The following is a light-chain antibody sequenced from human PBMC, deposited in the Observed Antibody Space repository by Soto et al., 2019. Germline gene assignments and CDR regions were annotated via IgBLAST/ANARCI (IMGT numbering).Light chain of an antibody. CDR2: GAS. J-gene: IGKJ1*01. V-gene: IGKV3-20*01. CDR3: QRYDSLRT. Sequence: EIVLTQSPGTLSLSPGERATLSCRASQTVRNNYLAWYQQKPGQAPRLLIYGASDRATGIPDRFSGSGSGTDFTLTITRLEPEDFAMYYCQRYDSLRTFGQGTKVDIK. CDR1: QTVRNNY.